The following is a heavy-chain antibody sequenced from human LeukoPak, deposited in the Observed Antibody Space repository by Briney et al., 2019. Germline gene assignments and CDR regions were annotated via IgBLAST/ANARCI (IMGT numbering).Heavy chain of an antibody. V-gene: IGHV1-46*01. D-gene: IGHD2-2*01. CDR1: GYIFTTYY. CDR3: ARGRRPIVVVPDDIHKPLNYFDP. J-gene: IGHJ5*02. Sequence: ASVKVSCKASGYIFTTYYMHWLRQAPGQGPEWMGIITLRGGSTGYAQKFQGRVTLTRNTSISTAYMELSSLRSEDTAVYYCARGRRPIVVVPDDIHKPLNYFDPWGQGTLVTVSS. CDR2: ITLRGGST.